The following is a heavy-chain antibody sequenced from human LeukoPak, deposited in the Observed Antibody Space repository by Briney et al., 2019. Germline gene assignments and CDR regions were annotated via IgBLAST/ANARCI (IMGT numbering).Heavy chain of an antibody. Sequence: PSETLSLTCTVSGGSISSSSYYWGWIRQPPGKGLEWIGSIYYSGSTYYNPSLKSRVTISVDTSKNQFSLKLSSVTAADTAVYYCARLFMTTIPPGSYPDYWGQGTLVTVSS. CDR2: IYYSGST. CDR3: ARLFMTTIPPGSYPDY. V-gene: IGHV4-39*07. CDR1: GGSISSSSYY. J-gene: IGHJ4*02. D-gene: IGHD3-10*01.